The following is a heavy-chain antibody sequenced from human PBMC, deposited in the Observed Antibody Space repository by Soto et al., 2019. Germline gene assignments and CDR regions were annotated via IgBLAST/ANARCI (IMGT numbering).Heavy chain of an antibody. CDR3: ARTNIVVVVAAPSHFDY. Sequence: QVQLQQWGAGLLKPSETLSLTCAVYGGSVSGYYWSWIRQPPGKGLEWIGEINHSGSTKYNPSLKSRVTISVDTSQNQFSLKLSSVTAADTAVYYCARTNIVVVVAAPSHFDYWGQGTLVTVSS. CDR1: GGSVSGYY. CDR2: INHSGST. J-gene: IGHJ4*02. V-gene: IGHV4-34*01. D-gene: IGHD2-15*01.